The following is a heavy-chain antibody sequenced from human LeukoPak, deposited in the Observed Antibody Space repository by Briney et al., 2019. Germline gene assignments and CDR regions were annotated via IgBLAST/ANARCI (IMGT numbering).Heavy chain of an antibody. CDR1: GFTFSSYS. Sequence: PGGSLRLSCAASGFTFSSYSMNWVRQAPGKGLEWVSSISSSSSYIYYADSVKGRFTISRDNAKNSLYLQMNSLRAGDTAVYYCASDGGYAHGAFDIWGQGTMVTVSS. V-gene: IGHV3-21*01. D-gene: IGHD3-22*01. CDR2: ISSSSSYI. J-gene: IGHJ3*02. CDR3: ASDGGYAHGAFDI.